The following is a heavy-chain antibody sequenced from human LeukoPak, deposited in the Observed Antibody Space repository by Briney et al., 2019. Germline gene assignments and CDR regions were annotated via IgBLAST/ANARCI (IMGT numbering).Heavy chain of an antibody. CDR3: AGGIAVAVDY. D-gene: IGHD6-19*01. V-gene: IGHV4-59*01. CDR1: GGSISSYY. J-gene: IGHJ4*02. Sequence: PSETLSLTCTVSGGSISSYYWSWIRQPPGKGLEWIGYIYYSGSTNYNPSLKSRVTISVDTSKNQLSLKLSSVTAADTAVYYCAGGIAVAVDYWGQGTLVTVSS. CDR2: IYYSGST.